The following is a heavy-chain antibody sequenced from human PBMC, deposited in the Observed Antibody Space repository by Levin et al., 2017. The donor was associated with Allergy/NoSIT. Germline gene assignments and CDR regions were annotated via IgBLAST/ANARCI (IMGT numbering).Heavy chain of an antibody. J-gene: IGHJ6*03. CDR1: GGSISSYY. CDR2: IYYSGST. D-gene: IGHD1-20*01. CDR3: ARRGRITGTTFLYMDV. V-gene: IGHV4-59*08. Sequence: SQTLSLTCTVSGGSISSYYWSWIRQPPGKGLEWIGYIYYSGSTNYNPSLKSRVTISVDTSKNQFSLKLSSVTAADTAVYYCARRGRITGTTFLYMDVWGKGTTVTVSS.